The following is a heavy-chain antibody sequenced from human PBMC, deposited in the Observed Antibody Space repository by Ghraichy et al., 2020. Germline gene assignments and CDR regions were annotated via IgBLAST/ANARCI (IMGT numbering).Heavy chain of an antibody. CDR3: AKEMTAAGNPDFDS. V-gene: IGHV3-23*01. CDR2: IKSRGDRA. J-gene: IGHJ4*02. Sequence: GGSLRLSCTASGFSFSSYAMSWVRLAPERGLEWVAGIKSRGDRAFYADSVNGRFTISRDNSRNMLVLQMSSLRAEDTAIYFCAKEMTAAGNPDFDSWGQGTRVIVSS. D-gene: IGHD6-13*01. CDR1: GFSFSSYA.